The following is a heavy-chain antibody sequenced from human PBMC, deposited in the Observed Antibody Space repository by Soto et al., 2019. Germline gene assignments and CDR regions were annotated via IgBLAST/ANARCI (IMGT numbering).Heavy chain of an antibody. J-gene: IGHJ4*02. CDR2: IYYSGST. CDR1: GGSISSGGYY. CDR3: ARAARPQDPVSVDY. V-gene: IGHV4-31*03. Sequence: PSETLSLTCTVSGGSISSGGYYWSWIRQHPGKGLEWIGYIYYSGSTYYNPSLKSRVTISVDTSKNQFSLKLSSVTAADTAVYYCARAARPQDPVSVDYWGKGTLVTVSS. D-gene: IGHD3-10*01.